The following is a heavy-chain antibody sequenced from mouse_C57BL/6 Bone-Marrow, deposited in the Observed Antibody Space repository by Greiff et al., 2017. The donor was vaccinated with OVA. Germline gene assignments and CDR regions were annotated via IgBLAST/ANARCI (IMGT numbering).Heavy chain of an antibody. CDR1: GFTFSDFY. J-gene: IGHJ1*03. CDR3: ARDYYYGSSWYFDV. V-gene: IGHV7-1*01. Sequence: EVMLVESGGGLVQSGRSLRLSCATSGFTFSDFYMEWVRQAPGKGLEWIAASRNKANDYTTEYSASVKGRFIVSRDTSQSILYLQMNALRAEDTAIYYCARDYYYGSSWYFDVWGTGTTVTVSS. CDR2: SRNKANDYTT. D-gene: IGHD1-1*01.